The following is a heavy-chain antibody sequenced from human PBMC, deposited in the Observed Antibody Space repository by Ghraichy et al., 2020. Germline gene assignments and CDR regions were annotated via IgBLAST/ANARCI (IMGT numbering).Heavy chain of an antibody. CDR3: ARPHPTTADAFDI. Sequence: SQTLSLTCTVSGGSISSSSYYWGWIRQPPGKGLEWIGSIYYSGSTYYNPSLKSRVTISVDTSKNQFSLKLSSVTAADTAVYYCARPHPTTADAFDIWGQGTMATASS. J-gene: IGHJ3*02. CDR2: IYYSGST. CDR1: GGSISSSSYY. V-gene: IGHV4-39*01. D-gene: IGHD4-17*01.